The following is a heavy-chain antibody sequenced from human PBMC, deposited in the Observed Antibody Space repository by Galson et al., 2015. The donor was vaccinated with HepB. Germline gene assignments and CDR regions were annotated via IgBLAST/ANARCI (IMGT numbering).Heavy chain of an antibody. CDR2: IYPGDSET. Sequence: QSGAEVKKPGESLKISCKASGYSFRNYWIGWVRQMPGKGLECMGIIYPGDSETRYSPSFQGQVTLSADKSTNTAYLQWRSLKASDTAMYYCARLGHEGYHYYGMDVWGQGTTVTVSS. D-gene: IGHD2-2*01. CDR3: ARLGHEGYHYYGMDV. V-gene: IGHV5-51*01. J-gene: IGHJ6*02. CDR1: GYSFRNYW.